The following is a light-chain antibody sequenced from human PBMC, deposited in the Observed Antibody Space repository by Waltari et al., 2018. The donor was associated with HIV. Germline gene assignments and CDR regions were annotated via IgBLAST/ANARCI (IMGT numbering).Light chain of an antibody. CDR1: STDIGGHNS. Sequence: QSALTQPASVSGSPGQSITISCPGTSTDIGGHNSVSWYQHHPGKAPKLIIYEVSNRPAGVSNRFSGSKSGNTASLTISGLQAEDEADYYCSSYTSSNTLVFGTGTKVTVL. J-gene: IGLJ1*01. V-gene: IGLV2-14*01. CDR2: EVS. CDR3: SSYTSSNTLV.